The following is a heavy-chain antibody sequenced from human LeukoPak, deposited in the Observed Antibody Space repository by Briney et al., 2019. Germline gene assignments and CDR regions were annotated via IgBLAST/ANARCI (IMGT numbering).Heavy chain of an antibody. J-gene: IGHJ3*02. V-gene: IGHV1-2*02. CDR3: ARDTSFEGDAFDI. Sequence: ASLKVSCKASGYTFTGYYMHWVRQAPGQGLEWMGWINPNSGGTNYAQKFQGRVTMTRDTSISTAYMELSRLRSDDTAVYYCARDTSFEGDAFDIWGQGTMVTVSS. CDR2: INPNSGGT. CDR1: GYTFTGYY.